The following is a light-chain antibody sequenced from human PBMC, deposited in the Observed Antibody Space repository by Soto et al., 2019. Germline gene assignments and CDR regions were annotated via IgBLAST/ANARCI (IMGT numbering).Light chain of an antibody. CDR1: QSISSW. Sequence: DIQMTQSPSTLSASVGDRVTITCRASQSISSWLDWYQQKPGKAPKLLIYDASSLESGVPSRFSGSGSGTEFTLTISSLQPDDFATYYCQQYNSYPYMYTFGQGTKLEIK. CDR3: QQYNSYPYMYT. CDR2: DAS. J-gene: IGKJ2*01. V-gene: IGKV1-5*01.